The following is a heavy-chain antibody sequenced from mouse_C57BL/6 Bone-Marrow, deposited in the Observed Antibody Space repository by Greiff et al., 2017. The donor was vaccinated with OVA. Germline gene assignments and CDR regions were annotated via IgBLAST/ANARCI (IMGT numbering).Heavy chain of an antibody. CDR2: IYPRSGNT. V-gene: IGHV1-81*01. CDR3: ARGYYGNEAY. D-gene: IGHD2-1*01. Sequence: QVQLQQSGAELARPGASVKLSCKASGYTFTSYGISWVKQRTGQGLEWIGEIYPRSGNTYYNEKFKGKATLTADKYSSTAYMELRSLTSEDSAVYFCARGYYGNEAYWGQGTLVTVSA. CDR1: GYTFTSYG. J-gene: IGHJ3*01.